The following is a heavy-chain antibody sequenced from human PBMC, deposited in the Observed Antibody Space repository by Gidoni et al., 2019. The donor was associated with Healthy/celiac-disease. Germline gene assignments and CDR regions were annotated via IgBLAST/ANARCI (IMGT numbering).Heavy chain of an antibody. D-gene: IGHD3-16*02. Sequence: QVQLVQSGAEVKKPGASVKVSCQASGSTFTGYYMHWVRQAPGQGLEWMGWINPNSGGTNYAQKFQGRVTMTRDTSISTAYMELSRLRSDDTAVYYCARAGLGELSLGWGNWFDPWGQGILVTVSS. CDR3: ARAGLGELSLGWGNWFDP. V-gene: IGHV1-2*02. CDR2: INPNSGGT. CDR1: GSTFTGYY. J-gene: IGHJ5*02.